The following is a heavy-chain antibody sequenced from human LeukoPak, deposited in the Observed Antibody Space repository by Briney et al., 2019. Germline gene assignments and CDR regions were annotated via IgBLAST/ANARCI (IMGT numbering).Heavy chain of an antibody. J-gene: IGHJ5*02. CDR1: GGSISSGDYY. Sequence: PSETLSLTCTVSGGSISSGDYYWSWIRQPPGKGLEWIGYIYYSGSTYYNPSLKSRVTISVDTSKNQFSLKLSSVTAADTAVYYCARGGNYYDSSGYYYVSWFDPWGQGTLVTVSS. D-gene: IGHD3-22*01. V-gene: IGHV4-30-4*01. CDR3: ARGGNYYDSSGYYYVSWFDP. CDR2: IYYSGST.